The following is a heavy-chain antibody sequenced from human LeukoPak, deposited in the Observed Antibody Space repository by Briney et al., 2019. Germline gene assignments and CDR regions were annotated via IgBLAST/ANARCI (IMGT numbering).Heavy chain of an antibody. Sequence: PSETLSLTCTVSGGPISSYYWSWIRQPPGKGLEWIGYIYYSGSTNYNPSLKSRVTISVDTSKNQFSLKLSSVTAADTAVYYCARDGAGIYDAFDIWGQGTMVTVSS. D-gene: IGHD3-10*01. V-gene: IGHV4-59*01. J-gene: IGHJ3*02. CDR3: ARDGAGIYDAFDI. CDR2: IYYSGST. CDR1: GGPISSYY.